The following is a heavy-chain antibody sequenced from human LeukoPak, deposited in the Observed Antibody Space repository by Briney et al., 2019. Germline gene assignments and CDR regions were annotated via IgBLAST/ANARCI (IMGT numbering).Heavy chain of an antibody. CDR2: IEEDGSEK. CDR1: GFTFSSYW. Sequence: PGGSLRLSCGASGFTFSSYWMHWVRQAPGKGLEWVANIEEDGSEKYYVDSVKGRFTISRDNAKNSLYLQMNSLRAEDTAVYYCARDPSSLRDSFDYWGQGTLVTVSS. J-gene: IGHJ4*02. V-gene: IGHV3-7*01. CDR3: ARDPSSLRDSFDY.